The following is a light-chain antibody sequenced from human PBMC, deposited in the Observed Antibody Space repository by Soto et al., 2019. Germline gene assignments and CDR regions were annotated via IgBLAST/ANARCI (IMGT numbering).Light chain of an antibody. J-gene: IGLJ3*02. CDR2: EGS. V-gene: IGLV2-23*01. CDR3: CSYAGSSSWV. CDR1: SSDVGSYNL. Sequence: QSALPQPASVSGSPGQSITISCTGTSSDVGSYNLVSWYQQHPGKAPKLMIYEGSKRPSGVSNRFSGYKSGNTASLTISGLQAEDEADYYCCSYAGSSSWVFGGGTQLTVL.